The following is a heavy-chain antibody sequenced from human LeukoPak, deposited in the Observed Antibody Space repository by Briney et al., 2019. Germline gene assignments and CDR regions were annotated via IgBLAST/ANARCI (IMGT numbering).Heavy chain of an antibody. J-gene: IGHJ4*02. CDR3: AITMGPYYYDSSGLDY. V-gene: IGHV5-51*01. CDR1: GYSFTTDW. CDR2: IYPDDSDT. Sequence: GESLQISCQGSGYSFTTDWIGWVRQVPGRGLEWMGIIYPDDSDTRYSPSFQGQVTISTDKSISTAYLQWSSLRAEDTAVYYCAITMGPYYYDSSGLDYWGQGTLVTVSS. D-gene: IGHD3-22*01.